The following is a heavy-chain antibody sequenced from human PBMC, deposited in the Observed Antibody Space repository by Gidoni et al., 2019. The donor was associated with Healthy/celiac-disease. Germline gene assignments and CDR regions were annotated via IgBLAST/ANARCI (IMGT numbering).Heavy chain of an antibody. D-gene: IGHD3-3*01. CDR3: AKGDTYYDFWSGRTDAFDI. CDR1: GFTVSSSA. Sequence: EVQLVESGGGLVQPGGSLRLSCAASGFTVSSSAMSWVRQAPGKGLEWVSAISGSGGSTYYADSVKDRFTISRDNSKNTLYLQMNSLRAEDTAVYYCAKGDTYYDFWSGRTDAFDIWGQGTMVTVSS. V-gene: IGHV3-23*04. CDR2: ISGSGGST. J-gene: IGHJ3*02.